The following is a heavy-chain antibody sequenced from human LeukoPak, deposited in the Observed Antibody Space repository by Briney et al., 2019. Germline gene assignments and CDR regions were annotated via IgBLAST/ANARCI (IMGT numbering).Heavy chain of an antibody. V-gene: IGHV1-69*04. CDR2: IIPILGIA. Sequence: ASVKVSCKASGGTFSSYAISWVRQAPGQGLEWMGRIIPILGIANYAQKFQGRVTITAGKSTSTAYMELSSLRSEDTAVYYCARDLGYCSSTSCSDYWGQGTLVTVSS. D-gene: IGHD2-2*01. CDR1: GGTFSSYA. J-gene: IGHJ4*02. CDR3: ARDLGYCSSTSCSDY.